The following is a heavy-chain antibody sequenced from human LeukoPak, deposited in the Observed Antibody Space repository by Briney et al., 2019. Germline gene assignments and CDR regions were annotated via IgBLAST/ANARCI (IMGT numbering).Heavy chain of an antibody. Sequence: GGSLRLSSTASGFAFCSNLMSWVRHAPGKGLEWVANIKQDGGEKYHMDSVKGRFTISRDNTKNSLSLQMNSLRAEDTAVYYCARVGLAARPGLRCYWGQGTLVTVSS. D-gene: IGHD6-6*01. V-gene: IGHV3-7*01. CDR1: GFAFCSNL. J-gene: IGHJ4*02. CDR3: ARVGLAARPGLRCY. CDR2: IKQDGGEK.